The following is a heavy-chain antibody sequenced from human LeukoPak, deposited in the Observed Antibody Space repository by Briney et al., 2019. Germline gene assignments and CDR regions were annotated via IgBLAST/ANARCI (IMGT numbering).Heavy chain of an antibody. CDR2: ISYDGSNK. CDR3: ARVDIVATFSRGGHFDY. J-gene: IGHJ4*02. Sequence: GRSLRLSCAASGFTFSSYAMHWVRQAPGKGLEWVAVISYDGSNKYYADSVKGRFTISRDNSKNTLYLQMNSLRAEDTAVYYCARVDIVATFSRGGHFDYWGQGTLVTVSS. CDR1: GFTFSSYA. D-gene: IGHD5-12*01. V-gene: IGHV3-30-3*01.